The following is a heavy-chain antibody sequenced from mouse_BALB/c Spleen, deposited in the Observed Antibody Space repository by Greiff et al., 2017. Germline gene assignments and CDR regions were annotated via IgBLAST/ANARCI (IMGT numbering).Heavy chain of an antibody. D-gene: IGHD1-1*01. Sequence: VQLQQSGAELARPGASVKLSCKASGYTFTSYWMQWVKQRPGQGLEWIGAIYPGDGDTRYTQKFKGKATLTADKSSSTAYMQLSSLASEDSAVYYCARSHYYGSSFSFDYWGQGTTLTVSS. V-gene: IGHV1-87*01. CDR2: IYPGDGDT. CDR1: GYTFTSYW. CDR3: ARSHYYGSSFSFDY. J-gene: IGHJ2*01.